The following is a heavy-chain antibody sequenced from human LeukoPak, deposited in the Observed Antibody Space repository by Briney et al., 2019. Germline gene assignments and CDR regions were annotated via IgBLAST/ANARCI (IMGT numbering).Heavy chain of an antibody. CDR1: GFTFRSYN. J-gene: IGHJ4*02. D-gene: IGHD1-1*01. CDR3: ARTPRYNWNFDY. V-gene: IGHV3-30*03. CDR2: ISYDGNQK. Sequence: PGGSLRLSCGASGFTFRSYNIHWVRQAPGKGLEWVAVISYDGNQKYYVDSVKGRFTISRDNSKNTLYLQMNSLRAEDTAVYYCARTPRYNWNFDYWGQGTLVTVSS.